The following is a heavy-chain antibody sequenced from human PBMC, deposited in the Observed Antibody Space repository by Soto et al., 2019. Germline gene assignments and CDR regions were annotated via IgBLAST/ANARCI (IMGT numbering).Heavy chain of an antibody. D-gene: IGHD4-17*01. Sequence: EVQLVESGGGLVQPGRSLRLSCAASGFRFDDNAMHWVRQAPGKGLKWVSGISYNSDRVGYADSVKGRFTISRDNAKQSLYLEMSSLRDEDTGLYYCAKGGPPYGEYDYFDYWGQGTLVTVPS. CDR3: AKGGPPYGEYDYFDY. J-gene: IGHJ4*02. V-gene: IGHV3-9*01. CDR1: GFRFDDNA. CDR2: ISYNSDRV.